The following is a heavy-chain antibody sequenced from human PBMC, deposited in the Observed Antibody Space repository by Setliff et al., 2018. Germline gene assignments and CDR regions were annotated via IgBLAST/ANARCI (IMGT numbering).Heavy chain of an antibody. V-gene: IGHV4-38-2*01. CDR1: GYSISSGYY. Sequence: SETLSLTCAVSGYSISSGYYWGWIRQPPGKGLEWIGSIYHSGSTYYNPSLKSRVTISVDTSKNQFSLKLSSVTAADTAVCYCARSAGYSSSWYSYYYGMDVWGQGTTVTVSS. J-gene: IGHJ6*02. CDR2: IYHSGST. D-gene: IGHD6-13*01. CDR3: ARSAGYSSSWYSYYYGMDV.